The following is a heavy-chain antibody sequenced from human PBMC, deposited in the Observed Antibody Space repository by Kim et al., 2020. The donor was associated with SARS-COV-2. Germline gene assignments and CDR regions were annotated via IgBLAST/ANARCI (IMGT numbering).Heavy chain of an antibody. Sequence: TNHNPPLKRRATISVEPSKNQFSLQLSYVTAADTAVYYCARHLAIGYFDYWGQGTLVTVSS. V-gene: IGHV4-39*01. CDR2: T. CDR3: ARHLAIGYFDY. J-gene: IGHJ4*02.